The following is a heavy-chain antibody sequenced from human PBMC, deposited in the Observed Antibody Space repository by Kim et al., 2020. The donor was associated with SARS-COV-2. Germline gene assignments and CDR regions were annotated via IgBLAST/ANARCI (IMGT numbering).Heavy chain of an antibody. CDR1: GGSISSGGYY. Sequence: SETLSLTCTVSGGSISSGGYYWSWIRQHPGKGLEWIGYIYYSGSTSYNPSLKSRVTISVDTSKNQFSLKLSSVTAADTAVYYCARAPRRIITIFGVVTHFDYWGQGSLVTVSS. J-gene: IGHJ4*02. CDR3: ARAPRRIITIFGVVTHFDY. CDR2: IYYSGST. D-gene: IGHD3-3*01. V-gene: IGHV4-31*03.